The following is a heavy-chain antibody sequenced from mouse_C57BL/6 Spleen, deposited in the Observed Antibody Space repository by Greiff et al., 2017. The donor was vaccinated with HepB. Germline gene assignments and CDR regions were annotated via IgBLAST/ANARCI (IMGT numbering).Heavy chain of an antibody. J-gene: IGHJ1*03. V-gene: IGHV5-15*01. Sequence: EVKLMESGGGLVQPGGSLKLSCAASGFTFSDYGLAWVRQAPRKGPEWVAFISNLAYSIYYADTVTGRFTISRENAKNTLYLEMSSLRSEDTAMYYCARRDGNYWYFDVWGTGTTVTVSS. CDR1: GFTFSDYG. CDR3: ARRDGNYWYFDV. CDR2: ISNLAYSI. D-gene: IGHD2-1*01.